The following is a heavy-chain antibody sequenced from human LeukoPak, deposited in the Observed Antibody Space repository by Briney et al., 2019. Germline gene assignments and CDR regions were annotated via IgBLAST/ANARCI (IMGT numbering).Heavy chain of an antibody. V-gene: IGHV1-2*02. CDR3: AREDGGSGYHDY. CDR2: INPNSGGT. D-gene: IGHD3-3*01. CDR1: GYTFTDYY. Sequence: ASLKVSCKASGYTFTDYYMHWVRQAPGQGLEWMGWINPNSGGTNYAQKFYARVTMTRDTSISTAYMELSRLRSDDTAVYYCAREDGGSGYHDYWGQGTLVTVSS. J-gene: IGHJ4*02.